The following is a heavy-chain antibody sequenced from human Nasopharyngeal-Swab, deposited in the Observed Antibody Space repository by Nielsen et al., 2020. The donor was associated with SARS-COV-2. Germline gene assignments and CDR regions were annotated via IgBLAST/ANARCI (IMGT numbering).Heavy chain of an antibody. CDR3: AKDQGGSSWYGGAYYYYGMDV. CDR1: GFTFSSYG. Sequence: GGSLRLSCAASGFTFSSYGMHWVRQAPGKGLEWVAVIWYDGSNEYYADSVKGRFTISRDNSKNTLYLQMNSLRAEDTAVYYCAKDQGGSSWYGGAYYYYGMDVWGQGTTVTVSS. CDR2: IWYDGSNE. D-gene: IGHD6-13*01. V-gene: IGHV3-33*06. J-gene: IGHJ6*02.